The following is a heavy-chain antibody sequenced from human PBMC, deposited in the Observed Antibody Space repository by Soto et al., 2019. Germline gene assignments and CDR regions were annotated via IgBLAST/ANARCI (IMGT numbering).Heavy chain of an antibody. CDR2: IKQDGSEK. Sequence: GSLRLSCAASGFTFSSYWMSWVRQAPGKGLEWVANIKQDGSEKYYVDSVKGRFTISRDNAKNSLYLQMNSLRAEDTAVYYCARNILSLHDYGPLDYWGQGTLVTVSS. J-gene: IGHJ4*02. V-gene: IGHV3-7*01. D-gene: IGHD4-17*01. CDR3: ARNILSLHDYGPLDY. CDR1: GFTFSSYW.